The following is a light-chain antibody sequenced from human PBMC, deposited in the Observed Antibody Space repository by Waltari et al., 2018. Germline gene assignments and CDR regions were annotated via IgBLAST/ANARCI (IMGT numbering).Light chain of an antibody. CDR1: QSVSNS. J-gene: IGKJ5*01. Sequence: SCRASQSVSNSLAWYRQKPGQAPSLLIYDASTRAAGIPDRFSGSGSGTDFTLTIISLEPEDFAVYYCQLRTGWPMTFGQGTRLEIK. V-gene: IGKV3-11*01. CDR3: QLRTGWPMT. CDR2: DAS.